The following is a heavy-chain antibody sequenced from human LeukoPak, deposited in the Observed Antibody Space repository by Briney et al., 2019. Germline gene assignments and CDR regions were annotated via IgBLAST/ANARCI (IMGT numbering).Heavy chain of an antibody. CDR1: GFTFSTYS. D-gene: IGHD6-19*01. CDR3: AKETAVVGWYHGMDV. Sequence: QTGGSLRLSCAASGFTFSTYSMNWVRQAPGKGLEWVSYISSSGSTIYYADSVKGRFTISRDNAKNSLYLQMNSLRAEDTAVYYCAKETAVVGWYHGMDVWGQWTTVTVSS. V-gene: IGHV3-48*04. J-gene: IGHJ6*02. CDR2: ISSSGSTI.